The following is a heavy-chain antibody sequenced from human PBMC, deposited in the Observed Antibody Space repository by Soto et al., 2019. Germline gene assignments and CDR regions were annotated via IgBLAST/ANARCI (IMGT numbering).Heavy chain of an antibody. CDR1: GFTFSVYA. J-gene: IGHJ4*01. CDR3: AKLSYGDPXXY. CDR2: INTSGGTT. V-gene: IGHV3-23*01. D-gene: IGHD4-17*01. Sequence: EVQLLESGGGLVQPGGSLRLSCSASGFTFSVYAMGWVRQAPGKGLEWVSTINTSGGTTDYADSVKGRFTISRDNSKNTLFLQMNSLRAEDTAVYYCAKLSYGDPXXYWGXGXLVTVSS.